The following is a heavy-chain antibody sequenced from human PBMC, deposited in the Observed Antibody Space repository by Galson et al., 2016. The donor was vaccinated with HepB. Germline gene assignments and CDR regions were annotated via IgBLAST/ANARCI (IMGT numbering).Heavy chain of an antibody. V-gene: IGHV3-74*01. CDR2: INSDGSRT. CDR1: GFPFSNFW. CDR3: RGWNFDIDY. D-gene: IGHD1-7*01. J-gene: IGHJ4*02. Sequence: SLRLSCAASGFPFSNFWMHWVRQAPGKGLVWVSRINSDGSRTDYADSVKGRFTVSRDNTKKTVYLEMNSLRAEDTAVYYCRGWNFDIDYWGQGTLVSVSS.